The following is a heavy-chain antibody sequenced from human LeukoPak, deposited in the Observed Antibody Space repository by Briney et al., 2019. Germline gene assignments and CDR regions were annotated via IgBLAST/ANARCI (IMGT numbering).Heavy chain of an antibody. V-gene: IGHV3-23*01. CDR3: TKDGLRGYDYDY. D-gene: IGHD5-12*01. J-gene: IGHJ4*02. Sequence: GGSLRLSCAASGFTFRDYAMSWVRQAPGKGLEWFSNILNSGHTTNYADSVKGRFTVSRDNSKNTLYLQMDNLRGDDTAVYYCTKDGLRGYDYDYWGQGTLVTVSS. CDR2: ILNSGHTT. CDR1: GFTFRDYA.